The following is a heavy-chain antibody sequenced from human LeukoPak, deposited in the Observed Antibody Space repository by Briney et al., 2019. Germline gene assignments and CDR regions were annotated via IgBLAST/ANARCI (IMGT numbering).Heavy chain of an antibody. CDR1: GGSISSGSYY. J-gene: IGHJ4*02. Sequence: PSETQSLTCTVSGGSISSGSYYWTWIRQPAGKGLEWIGRIYTSGSTNYNPSLKSRVTISVDTSKNQFSLKLSSVTAADTAVYYCARQTGSGLFILPGGQGTLVTVSS. CDR3: ARQTGSGLFILP. V-gene: IGHV4-61*02. D-gene: IGHD3/OR15-3a*01. CDR2: IYTSGST.